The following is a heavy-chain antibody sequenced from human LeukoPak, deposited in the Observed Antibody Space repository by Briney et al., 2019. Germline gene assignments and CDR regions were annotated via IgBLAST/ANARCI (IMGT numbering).Heavy chain of an antibody. D-gene: IGHD2-15*01. CDR1: GFTFSSYW. Sequence: QPGGSLRLSCAASGFTFSSYWMHWIRQAPGKGLVWVSRIHSDGSSTGYADSVKGRFTISRDNAKNTLYLQMNSLRAEDTAVYYCATGSGHAFGIWGQGTMVTVSS. J-gene: IGHJ3*02. CDR3: ATGSGHAFGI. V-gene: IGHV3-74*01. CDR2: IHSDGSST.